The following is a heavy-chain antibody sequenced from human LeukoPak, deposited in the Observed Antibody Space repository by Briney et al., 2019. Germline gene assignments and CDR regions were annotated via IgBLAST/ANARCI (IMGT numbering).Heavy chain of an antibody. CDR2: INHSGST. V-gene: IGHV4-34*01. CDR1: GGSFSGYY. CDR3: GRGKVEDGSSWYDY. J-gene: IGHJ4*02. D-gene: IGHD6-13*01. Sequence: SETLSLTCAVYGGSFSGYYCTWIRNPPGKGLEWIGEINHSGSTKYNSSVKSRVTISVDTSKKEVFLERSSVTAADTAMYYCGRGKVEDGSSWYDYWGQGTLVTVSS.